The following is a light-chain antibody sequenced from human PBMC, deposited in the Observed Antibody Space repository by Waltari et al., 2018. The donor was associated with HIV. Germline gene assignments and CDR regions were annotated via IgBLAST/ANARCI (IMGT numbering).Light chain of an antibody. CDR2: DSN. J-gene: IGLJ2*01. CDR1: SSNIENNY. V-gene: IGLV1-51*01. Sequence: QSVLTQPPSVSAAPGQKVTISCSGSSSNIENNYVSWYQQLPGTAPKLLIFDSNTRPSGSPYRFPGSKSGTSATLGITGLQTGDEADYYCGTWDSSLSAGVFGGGTKLTVL. CDR3: GTWDSSLSAGV.